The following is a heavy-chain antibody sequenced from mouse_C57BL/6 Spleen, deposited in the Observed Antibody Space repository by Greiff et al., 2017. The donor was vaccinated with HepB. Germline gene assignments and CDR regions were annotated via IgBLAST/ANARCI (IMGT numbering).Heavy chain of an antibody. CDR2: INPNYGTT. CDR3: AGIYYDYDEAY. D-gene: IGHD2-4*01. V-gene: IGHV1-39*01. CDR1: GYSFTDYN. J-gene: IGHJ3*01. Sequence: VQLQQPGPELVKPGASVKISCKASGYSFTDYNMTWVKQSNGQSLEWIGEINPNYGTTSYNQKFKGKATLTVDQSSSTAYMQLSSLTSEDSAVYYCAGIYYDYDEAYWGQGTLVTVSA.